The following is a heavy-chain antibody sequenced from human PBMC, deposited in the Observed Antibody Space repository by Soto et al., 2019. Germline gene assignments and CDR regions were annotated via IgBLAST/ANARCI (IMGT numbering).Heavy chain of an antibody. D-gene: IGHD3-10*01. J-gene: IGHJ4*02. CDR2: IYHSGST. CDR3: ERRWGEGRVDY. Sequence: QVQLQESGPGLVKPSGTLSLTCAVSGASTSSSNWWSWVRQPPGKGLEWIGEIYHSGSTNYNPSLKXRFTISXXKSRNQFSLKLSSVTAADTAVYYCERRWGEGRVDYWGQGTLVTVSS. V-gene: IGHV4-4*02. CDR1: GASTSSSNW.